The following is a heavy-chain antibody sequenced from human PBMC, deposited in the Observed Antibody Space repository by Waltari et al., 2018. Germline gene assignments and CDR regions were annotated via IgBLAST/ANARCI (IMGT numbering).Heavy chain of an antibody. D-gene: IGHD3-3*01. CDR3: ATDGNYDFWSGFYYGMDV. V-gene: IGHV1-24*01. J-gene: IGHJ6*02. CDR1: GYTLTELS. Sequence: QVQLVQSGAEVKKPGASVKVSCKVSGYTLTELSMHWVRQAPGKGLEWMGGFDPEDGETIYAQKFQGRVTMTEDTSTDTAYMELSSLRSEDTAVYYCATDGNYDFWSGFYYGMDVWGQGTTVTVSS. CDR2: FDPEDGET.